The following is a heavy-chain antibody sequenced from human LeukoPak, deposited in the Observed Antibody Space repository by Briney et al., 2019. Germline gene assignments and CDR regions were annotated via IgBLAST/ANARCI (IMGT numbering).Heavy chain of an antibody. V-gene: IGHV4-39*02. CDR3: ARSSGTGTSSY. CDR2: VYYGRSP. D-gene: IGHD6-25*01. Sequence: SETLSLTCTVSGDSISRSTYYWAWIRQPPGKGLEWIGSVYYGRSPYYNPSLESRATISVDTSKNHFSLKMSSVTAADTAVYYCARSSGTGTSSYWGQGTLVTVSS. J-gene: IGHJ4*02. CDR1: GDSISRSTYY.